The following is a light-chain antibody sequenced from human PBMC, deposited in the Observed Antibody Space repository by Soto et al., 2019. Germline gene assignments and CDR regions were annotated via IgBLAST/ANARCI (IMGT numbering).Light chain of an antibody. CDR2: ATS. Sequence: IVLTQSPGTLSLSPGETATLSCRASEPINDKYLPWYQQKPGRAPRLLISATSSRASGVPDRFSGSWSGADFTLTISRLEPHDFAVYYCQQYDPSPWTFAPGTKVQIK. CDR3: QQYDPSPWT. J-gene: IGKJ1*01. CDR1: EPINDKY. V-gene: IGKV3-20*01.